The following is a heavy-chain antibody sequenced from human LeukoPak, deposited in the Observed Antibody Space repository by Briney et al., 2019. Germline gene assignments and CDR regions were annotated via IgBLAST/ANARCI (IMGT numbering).Heavy chain of an antibody. J-gene: IGHJ4*02. CDR1: GGTFSSYT. Sequence: SVKVSCKASGGTFSSYTISWVRQAPGQGPEWMGRIIPILGIANYAQKFQGRVTITADKSTSTAYMELSSLRSEDTAVYYCARDPFGYSYGQRTNYFDYWGQGTLVTVSS. CDR2: IIPILGIA. D-gene: IGHD5-18*01. V-gene: IGHV1-69*04. CDR3: ARDPFGYSYGQRTNYFDY.